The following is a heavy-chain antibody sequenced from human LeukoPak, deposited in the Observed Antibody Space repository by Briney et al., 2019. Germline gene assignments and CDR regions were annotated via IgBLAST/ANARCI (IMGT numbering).Heavy chain of an antibody. CDR2: IRFDGSYR. D-gene: IGHD3-10*01. Sequence: GGSLRLSCAPSGFTFSSYGMHWVRQAPVKGLEWVAFIRFDGSYRYYADSVKGRFTISRDNSKNTLYLQMNSLRAEDTAMYYCTRDMIRGVVNYWGQGALVTVSS. CDR1: GFTFSSYG. CDR3: TRDMIRGVVNY. J-gene: IGHJ4*02. V-gene: IGHV3-30*02.